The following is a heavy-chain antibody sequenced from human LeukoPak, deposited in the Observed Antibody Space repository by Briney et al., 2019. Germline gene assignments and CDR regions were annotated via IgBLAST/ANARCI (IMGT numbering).Heavy chain of an antibody. D-gene: IGHD6-6*01. CDR3: ARVRYSSSSARYFDY. V-gene: IGHV4-39*07. CDR2: IYYSGST. CDR1: GGSISSSDYY. J-gene: IGHJ4*02. Sequence: SETLSLTCTVSGGSISSSDYYWGWIRQPPGKGLEWIGSIYYSGSTNYNPSLKSRVTISVDTSKNQFSLKLSSVTAADTAVYYCARVRYSSSSARYFDYWGQGTLVTVSS.